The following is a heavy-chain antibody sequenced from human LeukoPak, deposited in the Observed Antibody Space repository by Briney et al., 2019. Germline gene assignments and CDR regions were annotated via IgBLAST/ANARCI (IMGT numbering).Heavy chain of an antibody. D-gene: IGHD6-19*01. V-gene: IGHV4-61*01. CDR2: IYYTGST. Sequence: PSETLSLTCTVPGGSVGSGSYYWSWIRQPPGKGLEWIGYIYYTGSTKYSPSLKSRVTISVDTSKNQFSLKLSSVTAADTAVYYCARESGSSGWFYYFDYWGQGTLVTVSS. J-gene: IGHJ4*02. CDR3: ARESGSSGWFYYFDY. CDR1: GGSVGSGSYY.